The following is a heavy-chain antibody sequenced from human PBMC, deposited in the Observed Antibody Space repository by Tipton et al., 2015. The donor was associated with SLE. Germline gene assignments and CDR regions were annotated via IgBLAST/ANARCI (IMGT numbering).Heavy chain of an antibody. Sequence: SLRLSCEASGFPFSTYAMTWVRQAPGKGLEWVAFIRFDGSNEDHADSVKGRFIVSRDNSKNTLYLQMNSLKVEDTAVYYCAKGGSSWSLDSWGQGTLVTVSS. CDR3: AKGGSSWSLDS. D-gene: IGHD6-13*01. CDR1: GFPFSTYA. CDR2: IRFDGSNE. V-gene: IGHV3-30*02. J-gene: IGHJ4*02.